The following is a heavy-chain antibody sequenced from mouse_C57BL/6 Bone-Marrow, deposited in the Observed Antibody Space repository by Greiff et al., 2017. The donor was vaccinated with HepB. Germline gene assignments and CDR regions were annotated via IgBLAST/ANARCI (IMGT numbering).Heavy chain of an antibody. CDR3: ARRYSDYGGDY. J-gene: IGHJ2*01. V-gene: IGHV1-74*01. CDR1: GYTFTSYW. D-gene: IGHD1-1*01. Sequence: VQLQQPGAELVKPGASVKVSCKASGYTFTSYWMHWVKQRPGQGLEWIGRIYPSDSDTNYNQKFKGKATVTVDKSSSTAYMQLSSLTSEDSAVYYCARRYSDYGGDYWGQGTTLTVSS. CDR2: IYPSDSDT.